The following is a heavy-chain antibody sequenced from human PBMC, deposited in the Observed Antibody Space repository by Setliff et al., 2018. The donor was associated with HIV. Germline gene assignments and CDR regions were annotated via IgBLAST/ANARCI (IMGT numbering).Heavy chain of an antibody. CDR2: IKTKPNSYAT. CDR1: GFTFSGSA. CDR3: AVSPDGDCATTECANWFDP. Sequence: PGGSLRLSCSASGFTFSGSALHWVRQASGKGLEWVGRIKTKPNSYATAHAESVKGRFTISRDDSQNAAYRERNSLRTEDTAVYFCAVSPDGDCATTECANWFDPWGQGTQVTVSS. D-gene: IGHD4-17*01. V-gene: IGHV3-73*01. J-gene: IGHJ5*02.